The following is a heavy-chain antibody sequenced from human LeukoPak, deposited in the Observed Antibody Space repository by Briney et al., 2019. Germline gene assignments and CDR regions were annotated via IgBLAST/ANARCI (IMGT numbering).Heavy chain of an antibody. D-gene: IGHD1-1*01. CDR2: IQYDGSDK. CDR1: GFTFSSYA. V-gene: IGHV3-30*04. J-gene: IGHJ3*02. CDR3: AASWYAFDI. Sequence: GGSLRLSCAASGFTFSSYAMHWVRQAPGKGLEWVAFIQYDGSDKFYADSVKGRFTISRDDSKNTLYLQMNNLRPDDTAVYYCAASWYAFDIWGQGTMVTVSS.